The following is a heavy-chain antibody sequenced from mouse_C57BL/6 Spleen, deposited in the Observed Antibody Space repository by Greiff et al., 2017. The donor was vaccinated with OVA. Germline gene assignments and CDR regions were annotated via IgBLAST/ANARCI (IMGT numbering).Heavy chain of an antibody. CDR3: TGTYYDYDVWYFDV. CDR1: GFTFSNYW. CDR2: IRLKSDNYAT. D-gene: IGHD2-4*01. V-gene: IGHV6-3*01. Sequence: DVKVEESGGGLVQPGGSMKLSCVASGFTFSNYWMNWVRQSPEKGLEWVAQIRLKSDNYATHYAESVKGRFTISRDDSKSSVYLQMNNLRAEDTGIYYCTGTYYDYDVWYFDVWGTGTTVTVSS. J-gene: IGHJ1*03.